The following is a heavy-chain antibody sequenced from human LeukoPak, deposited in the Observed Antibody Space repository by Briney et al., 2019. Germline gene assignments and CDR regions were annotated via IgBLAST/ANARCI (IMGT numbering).Heavy chain of an antibody. Sequence: GSLRLSCAASGFTFDDYGMSWVRQAPGKGLEWIGEINHSGSTNYNPSLKSRVTISVDTSKNQFSLKLSSVTAADTAVYYCARYRRRALMVTAYFDYWGQGTLVTVSS. CDR2: INHSGST. J-gene: IGHJ4*02. CDR1: GFTFDDYG. D-gene: IGHD2-8*01. CDR3: ARYRRRALMVTAYFDY. V-gene: IGHV4-34*01.